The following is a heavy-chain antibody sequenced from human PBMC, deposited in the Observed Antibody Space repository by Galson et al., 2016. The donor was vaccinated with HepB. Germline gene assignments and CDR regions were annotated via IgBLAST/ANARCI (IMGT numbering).Heavy chain of an antibody. CDR2: IYYTGST. CDR1: GGSISSSSYY. CDR3: ASDYGDYRDYYYGMDV. Sequence: LSLTCTVSGGSISSSSYYWGWIRQPPGEGLEWIGSIYYTGSTYYNPSLKSRVTISVDTSKNQFSLKLSSVTAADTAVYYCASDYGDYRDYYYGMDVWGQGTTVTVSS. V-gene: IGHV4-39*01. J-gene: IGHJ6*02. D-gene: IGHD4-17*01.